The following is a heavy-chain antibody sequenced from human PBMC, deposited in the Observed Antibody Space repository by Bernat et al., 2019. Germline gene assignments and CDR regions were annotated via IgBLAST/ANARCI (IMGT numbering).Heavy chain of an antibody. CDR3: ARTTATDWFFDL. V-gene: IGHV3-33*01. Sequence: VQLVESGGGLVKPGGSLRLSCAASGFTFSSHVVHWVRQAPGKGLEWVAVMWYDGSNKYYGDPVKGRFTISRDTSTNTLYLEMNSLRVEDTAVYYCARTTATDWFFDLWGRGTLVTVSS. J-gene: IGHJ2*01. CDR1: GFTFSSHV. D-gene: IGHD1-14*01. CDR2: MWYDGSNK.